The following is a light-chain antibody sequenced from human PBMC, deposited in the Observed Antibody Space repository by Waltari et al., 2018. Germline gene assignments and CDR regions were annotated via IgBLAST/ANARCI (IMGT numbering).Light chain of an antibody. CDR2: LGS. CDR3: MQSLQSLWT. Sequence: DIVVTQSPLSLPVTPGEPASISCRSRQSLLHRNGNNYWDWYLQKPGQSPQLLIYLGSNRASGVPDRFSGSGSGTDFTLRISRVEAEDVGVYYCMQSLQSLWTFGPGTKVEIK. J-gene: IGKJ1*01. V-gene: IGKV2-28*01. CDR1: QSLLHRNGNNY.